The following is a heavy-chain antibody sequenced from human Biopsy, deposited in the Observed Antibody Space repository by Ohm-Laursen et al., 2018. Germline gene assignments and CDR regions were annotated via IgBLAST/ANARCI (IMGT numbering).Heavy chain of an antibody. Sequence: SETLSLTCTVSGGSLKNYYWSWIRQPAGKGLEWIGCVYTSGSTSYNPSLESRVTMSVVTSKNQFSLKVTSMTAADTALYYCARDYGLELGGLEAFDIWGQGTMVTVSS. CDR1: GGSLKNYY. V-gene: IGHV4-4*07. J-gene: IGHJ3*02. D-gene: IGHD1-7*01. CDR2: VYTSGST. CDR3: ARDYGLELGGLEAFDI.